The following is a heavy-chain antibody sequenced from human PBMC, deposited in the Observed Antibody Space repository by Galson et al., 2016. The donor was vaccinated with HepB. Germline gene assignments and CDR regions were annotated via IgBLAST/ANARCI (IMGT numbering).Heavy chain of an antibody. D-gene: IGHD3-10*01. J-gene: IGHJ4*02. V-gene: IGHV4-59*12. CDR1: GGSISRYY. CDR3: ARVGSREGPDY. Sequence: ETLSLTCAVSGGSISRYYWTWNRQAPGKGLEWIGYIFYTGTANYNPSLKSRVIISVDTSKNRFSLKLSSVTAADTAVYYCARVGSREGPDYWGRGTLVTVSS. CDR2: IFYTGTA.